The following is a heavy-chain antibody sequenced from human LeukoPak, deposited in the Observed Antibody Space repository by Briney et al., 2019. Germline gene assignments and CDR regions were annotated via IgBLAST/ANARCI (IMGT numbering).Heavy chain of an antibody. CDR1: GGTFSSYA. CDR3: ARHQDCSSTSCYSGDAFDI. CDR2: IIPIFGTA. Sequence: SVKVSCKASGGTFSSYAISWVRQAPGQGLEWMGRIIPIFGTANYAQKFQGRVTVTTDESTSTAYMELSSLRSEDTAVYYCARHQDCSSTSCYSGDAFDIWGQGTMVTVSS. V-gene: IGHV1-69*05. J-gene: IGHJ3*02. D-gene: IGHD2-2*01.